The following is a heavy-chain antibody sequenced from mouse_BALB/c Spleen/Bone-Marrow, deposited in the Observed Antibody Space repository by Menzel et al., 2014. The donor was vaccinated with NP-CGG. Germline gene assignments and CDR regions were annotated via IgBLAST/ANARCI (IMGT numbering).Heavy chain of an antibody. CDR3: ARFGYYGSPYAMDY. Sequence: VQLQQSGPEVVKPGASVKMSCKASGYTFTSYVLHWVKQQPGPGLEWIGYINPDNDGTKYNEKFKGKATLTSDKSSRTAYMELSSLTSEDSTVYYCARFGYYGSPYAMDYWGQGTSVTVSS. D-gene: IGHD1-1*01. CDR2: INPDNDGT. CDR1: GYTFTSYV. V-gene: IGHV1-14*01. J-gene: IGHJ4*01.